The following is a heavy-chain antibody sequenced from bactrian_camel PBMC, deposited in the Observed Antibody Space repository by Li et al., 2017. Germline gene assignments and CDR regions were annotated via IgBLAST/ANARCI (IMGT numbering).Heavy chain of an antibody. CDR1: VSTHGTYC. J-gene: IGHJ6*01. D-gene: IGHD6*01. Sequence: HVQLVESGGGSVQAGGPLRLSCKASVSTHGTYCMAWFRQAPGKEREGVAWMFSGGAIPSYSDSVKGRFTISEDKAENTLYLQMSSLEPGDTGMYYCAASGSRYSHGCTDFVYWGQGTQVTVS. CDR3: AASGSRYSHGCTDFVY. V-gene: IGHV3S1*01. CDR2: MFSGGAIP.